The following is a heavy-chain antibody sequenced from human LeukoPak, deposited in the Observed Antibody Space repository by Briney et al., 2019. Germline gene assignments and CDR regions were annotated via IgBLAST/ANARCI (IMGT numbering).Heavy chain of an antibody. CDR2: IYYSGST. CDR1: GGSISSYY. J-gene: IGHJ5*02. D-gene: IGHD3-3*01. Sequence: PSETLSLTCTASGGSISSYYWSWIRQPPGKGLEWIGYIYYSGSTNYNPSLKSRVTISVDTSKNQFSLKLSSVTAADTAVYYCARQGGYDFWSQDWFDPWGQGTLVTVSS. CDR3: ARQGGYDFWSQDWFDP. V-gene: IGHV4-59*08.